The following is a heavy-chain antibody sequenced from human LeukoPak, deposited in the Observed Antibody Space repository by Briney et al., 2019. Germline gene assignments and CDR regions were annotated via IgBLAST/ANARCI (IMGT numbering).Heavy chain of an antibody. D-gene: IGHD6-13*01. V-gene: IGHV4-59*08. CDR1: GGSISSYY. CDR3: ARVFGAAAGPPLFDY. J-gene: IGHJ4*02. CDR2: IYYSGST. Sequence: PSETLSLTCTVSGGSISSYYWSWIRQPPGKGLEWIGYIYYSGSTNYNPSLKSRVTISVDTSKNQFSLKLSSVTAADTAVYYCARVFGAAAGPPLFDYWGQGTLVTVSS.